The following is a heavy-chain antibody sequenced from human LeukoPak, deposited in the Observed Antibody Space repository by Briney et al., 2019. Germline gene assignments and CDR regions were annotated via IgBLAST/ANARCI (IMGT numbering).Heavy chain of an antibody. CDR2: ISSNSATT. CDR1: GFSFSTNS. Sequence: GGSLRLSCAASGFSFSTNSMNWVRQVPGKGLEWISYISSNSATTYYADSVKGRFTISRDNAKNSLYLHMNSLRADDTAVYYCARDTRSLIDYWGQGTLVTVSS. D-gene: IGHD1-26*01. CDR3: ARDTRSLIDY. V-gene: IGHV3-48*01. J-gene: IGHJ4*02.